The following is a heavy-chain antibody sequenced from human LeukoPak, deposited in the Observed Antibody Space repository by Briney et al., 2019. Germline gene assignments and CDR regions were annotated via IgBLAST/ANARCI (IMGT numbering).Heavy chain of an antibody. Sequence: GASLRLSCAASGFTFSSYAMSWVRQAPGKGLEWVSAISGSGGSTYYADSMKGRFTISRDNSKNTLYLQMNSLRVEDTAVYYCAKDYCTSTSCYHIDYWGQGTLVTVSS. D-gene: IGHD2-2*01. CDR3: AKDYCTSTSCYHIDY. CDR1: GFTFSSYA. CDR2: ISGSGGST. J-gene: IGHJ4*02. V-gene: IGHV3-23*01.